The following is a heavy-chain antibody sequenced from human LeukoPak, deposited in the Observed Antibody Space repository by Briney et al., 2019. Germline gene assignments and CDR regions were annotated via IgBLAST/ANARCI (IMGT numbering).Heavy chain of an antibody. CDR2: IRYDGSNK. CDR1: GFTFSSYG. D-gene: IGHD4-17*01. CDR3: AKVRKDYDDYTYYYYYMDV. J-gene: IGHJ6*03. V-gene: IGHV3-30*02. Sequence: QSGGSLRLSCAASGFTFSSYGMHWVRQAPGKGLEWVAFIRYDGSNKYYADSVKGRFTISRDNSKNTLYLQMNSLRAEDTAVYYCAKVRKDYDDYTYYYYYMDVWGKGTTVTISS.